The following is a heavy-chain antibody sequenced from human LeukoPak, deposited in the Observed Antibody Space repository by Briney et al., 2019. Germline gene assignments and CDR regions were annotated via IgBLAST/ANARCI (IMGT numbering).Heavy chain of an antibody. CDR2: IIPIFGTA. V-gene: IGHV1-69*13. Sequence: SVKVSCKASGGTFSSYAISWVRQAPGQGLEWMGGIIPIFGTANYAQKFQGRVTITADESTSTAYMELSSLGSEDTAVYYCARDGSRYSNPNYFDYWGQGTLVTVSS. J-gene: IGHJ4*02. D-gene: IGHD6-13*01. CDR3: ARDGSRYSNPNYFDY. CDR1: GGTFSSYA.